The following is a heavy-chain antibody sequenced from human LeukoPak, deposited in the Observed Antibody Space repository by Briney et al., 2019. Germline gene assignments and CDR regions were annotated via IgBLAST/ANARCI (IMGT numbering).Heavy chain of an antibody. CDR3: AKDLYQWLGPPLDY. D-gene: IGHD6-19*01. Sequence: PGRSLRLSCAASGFTFSSYAMHWVRQAPGKGLEWVAVISYDGSNKYYADSVKGRFTISRDNSKNTLYLQMNSLRAEDTAVYYCAKDLYQWLGPPLDYWGQGTLVTVSS. V-gene: IGHV3-30-3*01. J-gene: IGHJ4*02. CDR1: GFTFSSYA. CDR2: ISYDGSNK.